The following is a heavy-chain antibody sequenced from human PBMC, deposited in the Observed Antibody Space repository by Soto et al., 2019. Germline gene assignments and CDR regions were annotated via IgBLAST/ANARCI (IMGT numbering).Heavy chain of an antibody. V-gene: IGHV1-69*13. CDR2: IIPIFGTA. D-gene: IGHD6-6*01. Sequence: SVKVSCKASGGTFSSYAISWVRQAPGQGLEWMGGIIPIFGTANYAQKFQGRVTITADESTSTAYMELSSLRSEDTAVYYCARDNPSGPAAARPYYGMDVWGQGTTVTVSS. CDR1: GGTFSSYA. J-gene: IGHJ6*02. CDR3: ARDNPSGPAAARPYYGMDV.